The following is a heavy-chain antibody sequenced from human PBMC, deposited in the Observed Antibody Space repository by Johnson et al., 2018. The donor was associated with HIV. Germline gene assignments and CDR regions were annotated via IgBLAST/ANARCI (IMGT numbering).Heavy chain of an antibody. CDR3: AKGLSLSGSYSYDAFDV. V-gene: IGHV3-9*01. J-gene: IGHJ3*01. CDR1: GFAFDDYA. Sequence: VQLVESGGGLVQPGRSLRVSCAASGFAFDDYAMHWLRQAPGKGLEWVSGITWNSGEIAYADSVKGRFTISRDNAKNSLFLQMNSLKTEDTAVYYCAKGLSLSGSYSYDAFDVWGHGTLVTVSS. CDR2: ITWNSGEI. D-gene: IGHD1-26*01.